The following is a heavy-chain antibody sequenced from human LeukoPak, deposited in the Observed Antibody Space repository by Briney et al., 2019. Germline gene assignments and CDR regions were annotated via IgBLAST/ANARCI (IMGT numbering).Heavy chain of an antibody. CDR2: INPSGGST. CDR3: ARGETTIFGVVIIPYYFDY. J-gene: IGHJ4*02. Sequence: ASVKVSCKASGYTFTSYYMHWVRQAPGQGLEWMGIINPSGGSTSYAQKFQGRVTMTRDTSTSTVYMELSSLRSEDTAVYYCARGETTIFGVVIIPYYFDYWGQGTLVTVSS. CDR1: GYTFTSYY. V-gene: IGHV1-46*01. D-gene: IGHD3-3*01.